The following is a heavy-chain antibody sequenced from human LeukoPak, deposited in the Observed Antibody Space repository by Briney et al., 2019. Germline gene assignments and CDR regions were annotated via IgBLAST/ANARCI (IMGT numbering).Heavy chain of an antibody. D-gene: IGHD6-13*01. CDR1: GFTFSSYG. Sequence: GGSLRLSCAASGFTFSSYGMHWVRQAPGRGLEWVAVIWYDGSNKYYADSVKGRFTISRDNSKNTLYLQMNSLRAEDTAVYYCAREQAPAAAGAVFDYWGQGTLVTVSS. V-gene: IGHV3-33*01. CDR3: AREQAPAAAGAVFDY. J-gene: IGHJ4*02. CDR2: IWYDGSNK.